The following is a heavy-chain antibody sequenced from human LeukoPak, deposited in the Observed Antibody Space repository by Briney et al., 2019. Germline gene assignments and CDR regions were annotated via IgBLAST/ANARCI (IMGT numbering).Heavy chain of an antibody. CDR3: ARRGAEYTTSSYGWFDP. V-gene: IGHV1-2*02. CDR2: INPNSGAT. CDR1: GYTFTAYF. D-gene: IGHD6-6*01. Sequence: GASVKVSCKSSGYTFTAYFIHWVRQAPGQGLEWMGWINPNSGATNYAQNFQGRVTMTRDTSISTTYMELTRLTSDDTAVYYCARRGAEYTTSSYGWFDPWGQGTLVTVSS. J-gene: IGHJ5*02.